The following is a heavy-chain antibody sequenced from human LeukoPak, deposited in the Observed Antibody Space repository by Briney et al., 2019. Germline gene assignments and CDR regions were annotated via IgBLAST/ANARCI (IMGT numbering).Heavy chain of an antibody. J-gene: IGHJ4*02. CDR3: ASFRETDYYDSSGDY. D-gene: IGHD3-22*01. CDR2: IKPDGSET. Sequence: GRSLRLSCAASGFTLSTNWMSWVRQAPGKGLEWVANIKPDGSETYNVDSVKGRFTISRNNTKNSLYLQMNSLRGEDTAVYYGASFRETDYYDSSGDYWGQGTLVTVSS. CDR1: GFTLSTNW. V-gene: IGHV3-7*01.